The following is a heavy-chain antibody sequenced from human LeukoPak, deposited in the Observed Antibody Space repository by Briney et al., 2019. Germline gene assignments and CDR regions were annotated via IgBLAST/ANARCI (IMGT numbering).Heavy chain of an antibody. CDR3: ARSMVTPYHFDY. J-gene: IGHJ4*02. CDR2: IYAGGST. CDR1: GFTFSTYA. Sequence: GRSLRLSCAASGFTFSTYAMHWVRQAPGKGLEWVSSIYAGGSTYYADSVKGRFIISRDNSKNTVYLPMNSLRVEDTAVYYCARSMVTPYHFDYWGQGTLVTVSS. D-gene: IGHD2-21*02. V-gene: IGHV3-53*01.